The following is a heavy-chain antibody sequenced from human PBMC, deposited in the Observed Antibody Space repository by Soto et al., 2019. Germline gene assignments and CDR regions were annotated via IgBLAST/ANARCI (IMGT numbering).Heavy chain of an antibody. Sequence: QVQLVQSGAEVKKPGSSVKVSCKASGGTFSSYAISWVRQAPGQGLEWMGGIIPIFGTANYAQKFQGRVTITAGESTCTAYKELSSLRSEDTAVYYCARMEMATSTPPPPYYFDYWGQGTLVTVSS. CDR3: ARMEMATSTPPPPYYFDY. J-gene: IGHJ4*02. D-gene: IGHD5-12*01. V-gene: IGHV1-69*12. CDR2: IIPIFGTA. CDR1: GGTFSSYA.